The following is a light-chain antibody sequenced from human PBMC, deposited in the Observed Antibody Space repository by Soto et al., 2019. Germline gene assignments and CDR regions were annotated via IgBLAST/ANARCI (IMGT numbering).Light chain of an antibody. CDR1: QSISTF. J-gene: IGKJ4*01. Sequence: DIQMTQSPSSLSASVGDRVTITCRASQSISTFLLWYQQKPGKAPKGLIYSASKLESGVPSRFSGSGSGTDFNLTISNLQPEDFATYYGQQSHSAPLTFGGGTKVEMK. V-gene: IGKV1-39*01. CDR3: QQSHSAPLT. CDR2: SAS.